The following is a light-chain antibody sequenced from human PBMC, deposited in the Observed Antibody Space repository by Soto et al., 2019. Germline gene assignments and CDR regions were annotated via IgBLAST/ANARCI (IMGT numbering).Light chain of an antibody. CDR1: QTVNNNY. CDR2: IAS. Sequence: IQMSQSPSSLSASVGDRVSITCRASQTVNNNYVNWYQQKPGEAPKLLIYIASGLQSGVPSRFNGSGSGTDFTLHINSLQPDDVATYFCQQTCSFPLSFGGGTKVEIK. CDR3: QQTCSFPLS. V-gene: IGKV1-39*01. J-gene: IGKJ4*01.